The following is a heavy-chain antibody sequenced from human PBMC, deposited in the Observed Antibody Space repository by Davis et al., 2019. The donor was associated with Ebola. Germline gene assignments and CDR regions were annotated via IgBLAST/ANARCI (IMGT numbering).Heavy chain of an antibody. V-gene: IGHV3-23*01. J-gene: IGHJ4*02. Sequence: GESLKISCAASGFTFSSYAMSWVRQAPGKGLEWVSGISGSGGSTYYADSVRGRFTVSRDNAKNSLYLQMNSLRAEDTAVYYCARRADYWGQGTLVTVSS. CDR3: ARRADY. CDR2: ISGSGGST. CDR1: GFTFSSYA.